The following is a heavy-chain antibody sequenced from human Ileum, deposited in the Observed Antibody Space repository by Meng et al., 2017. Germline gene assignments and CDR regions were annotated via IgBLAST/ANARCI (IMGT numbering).Heavy chain of an antibody. D-gene: IGHD4-23*01. Sequence: VQLEALGPSVARPAESLSLSCAVSRGSISSNTYWSWVRQPPGKGLEWIGQISHSGSAYYNPSLNSRVTMSVDKSKSQFSLMLTSVTAADTAIYYCARHGGYSQDFWGQGTLVTVSS. J-gene: IGHJ4*02. CDR1: RGSISSNTY. CDR3: ARHGGYSQDF. V-gene: IGHV4-4*02. CDR2: ISHSGSA.